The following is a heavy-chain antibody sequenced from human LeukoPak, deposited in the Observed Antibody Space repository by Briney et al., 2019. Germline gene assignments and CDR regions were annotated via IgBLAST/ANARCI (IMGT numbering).Heavy chain of an antibody. V-gene: IGHV4-34*01. Sequence: SETLSLTCAVYGESFSGYYWSWIRQPPGKGLEWIGEINHSGSTYYNPSLKSRVTISVDTSKNQFSLKLSSVTAADTAVYYCARVLVVVPAAHFDYWGQGTLVTVSS. CDR2: INHSGST. CDR1: GESFSGYY. CDR3: ARVLVVVPAAHFDY. D-gene: IGHD2-2*01. J-gene: IGHJ4*02.